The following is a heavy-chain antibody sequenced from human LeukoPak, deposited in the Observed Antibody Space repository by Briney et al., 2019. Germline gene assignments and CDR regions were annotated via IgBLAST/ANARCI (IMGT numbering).Heavy chain of an antibody. CDR2: ISWNSGSI. V-gene: IGHV3-9*01. D-gene: IGHD6-6*01. CDR3: RHGNSSGDY. Sequence: PGGSLRLSCAASGFTFDDYAMHWVRQAPGKGLEWVSGISWNSGSIGYADSVKGRFTISRDNAKNALYLQMNSLRAEDTAVYYCRHGNSSGDYWGQGTLVTVSS. J-gene: IGHJ4*02. CDR1: GFTFDDYA.